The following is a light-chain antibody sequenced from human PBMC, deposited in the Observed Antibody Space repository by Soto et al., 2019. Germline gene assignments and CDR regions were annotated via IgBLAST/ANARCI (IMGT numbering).Light chain of an antibody. CDR2: DAS. V-gene: IGKV3-11*02. CDR1: QSVSSF. CDR3: QHRSNWLA. Sequence: EIVLTQSPATLSLSPGERATLSCRASQSVSSFLAWYQQKPGQAPRLLIDDASNRATGVPARFSGSGSGRDFTLTITRLEPEDFAVYYCQHRSNWLAFGGGTKVEIK. J-gene: IGKJ4*01.